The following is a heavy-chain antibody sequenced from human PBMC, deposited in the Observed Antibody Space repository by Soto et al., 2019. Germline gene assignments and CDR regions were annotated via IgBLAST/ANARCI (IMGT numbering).Heavy chain of an antibody. J-gene: IGHJ4*02. CDR3: ARDPNFHDY. V-gene: IGHV1-18*01. D-gene: IGHD2-8*01. CDR1: GYTFTSYG. CDR2: ISAYNGNT. Sequence: GASVKVSCKASGYTFTSYGISWGRQAPGQGLEWMGWISAYNGNTKYAQKLQGRVTMTTDTSTSIAYMELRSLRSDDTAVYYCARDPNFHDYSSQGTLDIVSS.